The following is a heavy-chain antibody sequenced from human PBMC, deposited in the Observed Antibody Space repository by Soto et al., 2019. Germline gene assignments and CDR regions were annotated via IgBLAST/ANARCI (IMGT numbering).Heavy chain of an antibody. CDR1: GFTFSNAW. D-gene: IGHD1-26*01. Sequence: GGSLRLSCAASGFTFSNAWMSWVRQAPGKGLEWVGRIKSKTDGGTTDYAAPVKGRFTISRDDSKNMLYLQMNSLKTEDTAVYYCTTGLLSGSYYYWGQGTLVTVSS. CDR3: TTGLLSGSYYY. CDR2: IKSKTDGGTT. J-gene: IGHJ4*02. V-gene: IGHV3-15*01.